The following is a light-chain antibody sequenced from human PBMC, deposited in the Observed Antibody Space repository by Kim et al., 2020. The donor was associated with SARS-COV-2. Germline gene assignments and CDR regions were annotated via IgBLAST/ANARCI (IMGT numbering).Light chain of an antibody. V-gene: IGKV3-15*01. CDR2: DAS. CDR3: HQYNNWPLYS. CDR1: QNVGSS. J-gene: IGKJ2*03. Sequence: SPGERAPLSCRASQNVGSSLAWYQQKPGQAPRLLIYDASTRATVIPARFSGSGSGTEFTLTISSLQSEDFAVYYCHQYNNWPLYSFGQGTKLEI.